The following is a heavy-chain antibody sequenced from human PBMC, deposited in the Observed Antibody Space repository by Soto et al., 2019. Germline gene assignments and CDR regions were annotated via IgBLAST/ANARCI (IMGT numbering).Heavy chain of an antibody. CDR1: GFSFNNAW. V-gene: IGHV3-15*07. CDR3: STDPPGIAAAGTGY. J-gene: IGHJ4*02. CDR2: VKSKADGGPA. Sequence: DVQLVESGGDFVKPGGSLRLSCAASGFSFNNAWLNWVRRAPGKGLEWVGRVKSKADGGPADYAVSVKGRFTISRDDSKDTLYLQMNSLQTDDTAVYYCSTDPPGIAAAGTGYWGQGTRVTVSS. D-gene: IGHD6-13*01.